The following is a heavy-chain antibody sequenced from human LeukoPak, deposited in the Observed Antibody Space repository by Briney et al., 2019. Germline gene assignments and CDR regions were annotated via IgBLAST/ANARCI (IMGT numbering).Heavy chain of an antibody. CDR2: INPSGGST. Sequence: GASVKVSCKASGYTFTSYYMHWVRQAPGQGLEWMGIINPSGGSTSYAQKFQGRVTMTRDTSTSTVYMELSSLRSEDTAVYYCARASGEGVAYYYYYMDVWGKGTTVTVSS. V-gene: IGHV1-46*01. D-gene: IGHD1-14*01. J-gene: IGHJ6*03. CDR1: GYTFTSYY. CDR3: ARASGEGVAYYYYYMDV.